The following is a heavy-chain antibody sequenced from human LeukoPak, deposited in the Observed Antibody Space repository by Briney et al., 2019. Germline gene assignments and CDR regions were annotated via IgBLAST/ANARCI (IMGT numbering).Heavy chain of an antibody. J-gene: IGHJ4*02. Sequence: GGSPRLSCAASGFTFSSYGMHWVRQAPGKGLEGVAFIRYDGSNKYYADSVKGRFTISRDNSKNTLYLQMNSLRAEDTAVYYCAKDLEGSGSFNFDYWGQGALVTVSS. CDR1: GFTFSSYG. CDR2: IRYDGSNK. CDR3: AKDLEGSGSFNFDY. V-gene: IGHV3-30*02. D-gene: IGHD3-10*01.